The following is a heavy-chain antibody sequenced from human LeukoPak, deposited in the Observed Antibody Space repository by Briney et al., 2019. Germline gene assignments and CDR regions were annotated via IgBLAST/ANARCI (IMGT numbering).Heavy chain of an antibody. J-gene: IGHJ4*02. Sequence: PSETLSLTCTVSGGTISTRSRSYYWGWIRQPPGKGLEWIGSVFYSGTTYYNPSLKSRVTMSVDTSKNQFSLKLSSVTAADTAVYYCARGINLAYSSGWYVVNYFDYWGQGTLVTVSS. CDR3: ARGINLAYSSGWYVVNYFDY. D-gene: IGHD6-19*01. V-gene: IGHV4-39*01. CDR2: VFYSGTT. CDR1: GGTISTRSRSYY.